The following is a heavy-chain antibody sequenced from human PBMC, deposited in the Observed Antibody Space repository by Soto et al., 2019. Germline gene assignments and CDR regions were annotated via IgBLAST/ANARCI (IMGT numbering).Heavy chain of an antibody. CDR3: ASPFTMVRGVIQDY. D-gene: IGHD3-10*01. CDR1: GGSISSYY. CDR2: IYYSGST. J-gene: IGHJ4*02. Sequence: SETLSLTCTVSGGSISSYYWSWIRQPPGKGLEWIGYIYYSGSTNYNPSLKSRVTISVDTSKNQFSLKLSSVTAADTAVYYCASPFTMVRGVIQDYWGQGTLVTVPS. V-gene: IGHV4-59*08.